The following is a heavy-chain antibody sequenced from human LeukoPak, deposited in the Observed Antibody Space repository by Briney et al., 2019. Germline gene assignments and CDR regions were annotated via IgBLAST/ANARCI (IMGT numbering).Heavy chain of an antibody. V-gene: IGHV3-11*04. Sequence: KPGGSLRLTCAASGFTFSDYYMSWISQAPGKGLEWVAYISSSGSTIYYADSVKGRFTISRDNAKTSLYLQMNSLRAEDTAVYYCARSADIVVVPAAPFDYWGQGTLVTVSS. CDR3: ARSADIVVVPAAPFDY. CDR2: ISSSGSTI. J-gene: IGHJ4*02. CDR1: GFTFSDYY. D-gene: IGHD2-2*01.